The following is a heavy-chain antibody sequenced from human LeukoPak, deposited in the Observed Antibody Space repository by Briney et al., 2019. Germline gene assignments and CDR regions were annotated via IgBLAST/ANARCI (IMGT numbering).Heavy chain of an antibody. Sequence: SETLSLTCAVSGYSISSGYYWGWIRQPPGKGLEWIGSIYHSGSTYYNPSLKSRVTISVDTSKNQFSLKLSSVTAADTAVYYCARVIAAAGTEWFDPWGQGTLVTVSS. CDR2: IYHSGST. CDR3: ARVIAAAGTEWFDP. J-gene: IGHJ5*02. V-gene: IGHV4-38-2*01. D-gene: IGHD6-13*01. CDR1: GYSISSGYY.